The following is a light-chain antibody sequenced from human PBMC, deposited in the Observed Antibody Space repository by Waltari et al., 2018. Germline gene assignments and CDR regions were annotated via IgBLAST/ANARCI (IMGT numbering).Light chain of an antibody. CDR3: QSYDSSLTGSWV. V-gene: IGLV1-40*01. Sequence: QSVLTQPPSVSGAPGQRVTISCTGSGPNIGAGSDVDWYQQLPGTAPKLLVYGNSNRPSGVPDRFSASKSGTSASLAITGLQAEDEADYYCQSYDSSLTGSWVFGGGTKLTVL. CDR1: GPNIGAGSD. CDR2: GNS. J-gene: IGLJ3*02.